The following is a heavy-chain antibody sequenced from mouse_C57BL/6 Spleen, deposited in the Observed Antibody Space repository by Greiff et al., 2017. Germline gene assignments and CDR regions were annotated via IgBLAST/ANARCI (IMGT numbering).Heavy chain of an antibody. V-gene: IGHV1-80*01. Sequence: QVQLQQSGAELVKPGASVKISCKASGYAFSSYWMNWVKQRPGKGLEWIGQIYPGDGDTNYNGKFKGKATLTAYKSSITAYMQLSSLTSEDSAVYFCARTSRNYYGSSRYAMDYWGQGTSVTVSS. J-gene: IGHJ4*01. CDR1: GYAFSSYW. CDR2: IYPGDGDT. CDR3: ARTSRNYYGSSRYAMDY. D-gene: IGHD1-1*01.